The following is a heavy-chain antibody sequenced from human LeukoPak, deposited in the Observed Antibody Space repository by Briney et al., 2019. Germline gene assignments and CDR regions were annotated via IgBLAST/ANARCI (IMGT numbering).Heavy chain of an antibody. J-gene: IGHJ4*02. CDR1: GYTLTELS. V-gene: IGHV1-24*01. CDR2: FDPVDGET. Sequence: ASVKVSCKVSGYTLTELSMHWVRHAPGKGLEWMGGFDPVDGETIYAQKFRGRVTTTEDTSTDTAYMELSSLRSEDTAVYYCATVRGYSYGYYFAYWGQGTLVTVSS. D-gene: IGHD5-18*01. CDR3: ATVRGYSYGYYFAY.